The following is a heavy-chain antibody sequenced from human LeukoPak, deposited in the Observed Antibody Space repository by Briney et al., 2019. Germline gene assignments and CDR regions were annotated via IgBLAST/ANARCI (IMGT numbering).Heavy chain of an antibody. CDR3: AKVVHGTVAFDI. CDR2: INPHSGAT. D-gene: IGHD4-17*01. J-gene: IGHJ3*02. V-gene: IGHV1-2*02. Sequence: GASVKVSCKASGYTFTEYPMHWVRQAPGQGLQWMGDINPHSGATNYAQKFQGRLTLTRDTSISTAYMDLSRLRSDNTAVYYCAKVVHGTVAFDIWGQGTMVTVSS. CDR1: GYTFTEYP.